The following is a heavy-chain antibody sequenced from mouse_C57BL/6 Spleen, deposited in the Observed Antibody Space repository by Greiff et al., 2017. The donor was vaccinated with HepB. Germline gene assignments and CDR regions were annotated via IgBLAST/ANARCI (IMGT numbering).Heavy chain of an antibody. Sequence: QVQLQQPGAELVRPGTSVKLSCKASGYTFTSYWMHWVKQRPGQGLEWIGVIDPSDSYTNYNQKFKGKATLTVDTSSSTAYMQLSSLTSEDSAVYYCARSPITTVVASMDYWGQGTSVTVSS. J-gene: IGHJ4*01. CDR1: GYTFTSYW. CDR3: ARSPITTVVASMDY. CDR2: IDPSDSYT. D-gene: IGHD1-1*01. V-gene: IGHV1-59*01.